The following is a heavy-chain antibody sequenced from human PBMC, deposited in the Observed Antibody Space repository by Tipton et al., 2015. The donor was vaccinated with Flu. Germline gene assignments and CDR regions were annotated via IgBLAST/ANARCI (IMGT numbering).Heavy chain of an antibody. J-gene: IGHJ3*02. Sequence: QLVQSGAEVKKPGESLKISCKGSAYSFTTYWIAWMRQMPGKGLEWMGIIYPGDSDTRYSPSFQGQVTISADNSINTAYLQWSSVKASDTAMYYCARLDSKSGSVFGPHDAFDIWGQGTVVTVSS. CDR2: IYPGDSDT. CDR1: AYSFTTYW. CDR3: ARLDSKSGSVFGPHDAFDI. V-gene: IGHV5-51*01. D-gene: IGHD3-10*01.